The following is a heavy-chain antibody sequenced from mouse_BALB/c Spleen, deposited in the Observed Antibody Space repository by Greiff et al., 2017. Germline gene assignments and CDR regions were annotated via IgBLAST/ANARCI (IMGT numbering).Heavy chain of an antibody. J-gene: IGHJ4*01. CDR2: IDPSDSYT. CDR3: ARRRDYGGYYAMDY. CDR1: GYTFTSYW. D-gene: IGHD1-1*02. V-gene: IGHV1-69*02. Sequence: QVHVKQPGAELVKPGASVKLSCKASGYTFTSYWMHWVKQRPGQGLEWIGEIDPSDSYTNYNQKFKGKATLTVDKSSSTAYMQLSSLTSEDSAVYYCARRRDYGGYYAMDYWGQGTSVTVSS.